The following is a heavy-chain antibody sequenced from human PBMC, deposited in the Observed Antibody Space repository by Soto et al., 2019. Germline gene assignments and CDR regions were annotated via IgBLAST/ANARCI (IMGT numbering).Heavy chain of an antibody. V-gene: IGHV3-23*01. Sequence: EVQLLESGGGLVQPGGSLRLSCAASGFTFSSYAMRWVRQAPGKGPEWVSAISGSGDSTYYADSVQGRFTISRDNSKNTLYLQMNSLRAEDTAVYYCARRGSGTFFDYWGQGTLVTVSS. D-gene: IGHD3-10*01. CDR3: ARRGSGTFFDY. CDR2: ISGSGDST. CDR1: GFTFSSYA. J-gene: IGHJ4*02.